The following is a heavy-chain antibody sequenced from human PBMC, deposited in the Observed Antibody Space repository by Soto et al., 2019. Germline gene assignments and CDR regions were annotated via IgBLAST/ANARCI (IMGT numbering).Heavy chain of an antibody. CDR3: ARLPRSGSYQLRYFDY. Sequence: QLQLQESGPGLVKPSETLSLTCTVSGGSISSSSYYWGWIRQPPGKGLEWIGSIYYSGSTYYNPSLKSRVTISVDTSKNQFSLKLSSVTAADTAVYYCARLPRSGSYQLRYFDYWGQGTLVTVSS. D-gene: IGHD1-26*01. J-gene: IGHJ4*02. CDR2: IYYSGST. CDR1: GGSISSSSYY. V-gene: IGHV4-39*01.